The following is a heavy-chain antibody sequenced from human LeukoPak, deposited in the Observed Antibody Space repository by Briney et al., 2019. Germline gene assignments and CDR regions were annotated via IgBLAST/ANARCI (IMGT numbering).Heavy chain of an antibody. Sequence: PSQTLSLTCTVSGGSISSGSYYWSWIRQPAGKGLEWIGRIYTSGSTNYNPSLKSRVTISVDTSKNQFSLKLSSVTAADTAVYYCARDRSSSSGFDPWGQGTLVTVSS. CDR1: GGSISSGSYY. D-gene: IGHD6-6*01. V-gene: IGHV4-61*02. J-gene: IGHJ5*02. CDR3: ARDRSSSSGFDP. CDR2: IYTSGST.